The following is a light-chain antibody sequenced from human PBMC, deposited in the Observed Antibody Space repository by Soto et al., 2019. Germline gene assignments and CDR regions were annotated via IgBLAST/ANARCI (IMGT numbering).Light chain of an antibody. CDR1: QSISRY. CDR3: QQSSSSPFT. CDR2: IAS. Sequence: DIHMTQSPSSLSASIGDRVSITSRASQSISRYLNWYQQKPGKAPQLLIYIASNLEGGVPSRFSGTGSGTDFTLTISSLQPEDFATYYCQQSSSSPFTFGPGTKVDIK. V-gene: IGKV1-39*01. J-gene: IGKJ3*01.